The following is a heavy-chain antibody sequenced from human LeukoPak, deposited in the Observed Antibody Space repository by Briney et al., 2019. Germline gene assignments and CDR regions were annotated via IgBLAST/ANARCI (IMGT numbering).Heavy chain of an antibody. CDR1: GYTFTSYD. CDR2: MNPNSGNT. CDR3: ARGRSIAARQNWFDP. J-gene: IGHJ5*02. V-gene: IGHV1-8*03. D-gene: IGHD6-6*01. Sequence: GASVKVSCKASGYTFTSYDINWARQATGQGLEWMGWMNPNSGNTGYAQKFQGRVTITRNTSISTAYMELSSLRSEDTAVYYCARGRSIAARQNWFDPWGQGTLVTVSS.